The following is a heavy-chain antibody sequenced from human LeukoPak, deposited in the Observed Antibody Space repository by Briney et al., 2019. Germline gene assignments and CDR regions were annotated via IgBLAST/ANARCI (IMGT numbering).Heavy chain of an antibody. CDR1: GGSISSYY. J-gene: IGHJ1*01. CDR2: ICDTGGT. Sequence: SGALSLTCTVSGGSISSYYWSWIRQPPGKGLEWIGYICDTGGTNYNPSLKSRVTISVDTSKNQFSLKLSSVTAADTAVYYCARHGGGYYDSSGYYFEYFQHWGQGTLVTVS. CDR3: ARHGGGYYDSSGYYFEYFQH. D-gene: IGHD3-22*01. V-gene: IGHV4-59*08.